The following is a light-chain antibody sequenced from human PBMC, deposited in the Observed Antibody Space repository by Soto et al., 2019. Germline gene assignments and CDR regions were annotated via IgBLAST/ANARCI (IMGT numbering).Light chain of an antibody. J-gene: IGLJ2*01. CDR1: SSDVGRDYH. CDR2: GNS. Sequence: SVVTQPAPVSGSPGQPNHISSTGSSSDVGRDYHVSWYQQLPGTAPKLLIYGNSNRPSGVPDRFSASKSGTSASLAITGLQAEDEADYYCQSSDSTLRGVFGGGTKVTVL. CDR3: QSSDSTLRGV. V-gene: IGLV1-40*01.